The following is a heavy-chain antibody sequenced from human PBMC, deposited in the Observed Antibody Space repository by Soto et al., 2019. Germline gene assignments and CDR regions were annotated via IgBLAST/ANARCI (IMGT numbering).Heavy chain of an antibody. J-gene: IGHJ6*02. CDR3: AKGSHHPSYFYGMEV. V-gene: IGHV3-30*18. Sequence: QVQLVESGGGVVQSGNSLRLSCAASEFTFSTYGMHWVRQAPGKGLEWVSFISYNGNKEYYAASVKGRFTVSRDNSKNTLSLQMNSLRPEDTAVYYCAKGSHHPSYFYGMEVWGQGTTVTVS. CDR2: ISYNGNKE. CDR1: EFTFSTYG.